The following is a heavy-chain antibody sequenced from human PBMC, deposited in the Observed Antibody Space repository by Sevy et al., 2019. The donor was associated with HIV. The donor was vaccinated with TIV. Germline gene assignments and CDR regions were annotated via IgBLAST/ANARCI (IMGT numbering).Heavy chain of an antibody. J-gene: IGHJ1*01. CDR3: AKDRGYCSGGSCYIQV. CDR1: GYPFTSFG. V-gene: IGHV1-18*01. Sequence: ASVKVSCKGSGYPFTSFGISWVRQAPGQGLEWMGWINSNNGNANYSHKYQGRVTMTRDTSTSTAYMELRSLRSDDTAVYYCAKDRGYCSGGSCYIQVWGQGTLVTVSS. D-gene: IGHD2-15*01. CDR2: INSNNGNA.